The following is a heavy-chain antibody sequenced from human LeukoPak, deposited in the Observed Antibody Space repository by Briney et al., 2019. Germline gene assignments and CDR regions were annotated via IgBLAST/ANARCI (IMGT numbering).Heavy chain of an antibody. CDR2: ITSSSNTI. Sequence: GGSLRLSCAASGFTFNSYSMNWVRQAPGKGLEWVSYITSSSNTIYYADSVKGRFTISRDNAKNSLYLQMNSLRAEDTAVYYCARGSGYYYYYMDVWGKGTSVTVSS. CDR3: ARGSGYYYYYMDV. D-gene: IGHD3-10*01. V-gene: IGHV3-48*01. CDR1: GFTFNSYS. J-gene: IGHJ6*03.